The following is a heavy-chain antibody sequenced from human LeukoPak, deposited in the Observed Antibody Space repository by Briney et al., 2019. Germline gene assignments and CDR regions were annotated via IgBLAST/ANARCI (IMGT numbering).Heavy chain of an antibody. CDR1: GFSFRSYS. Sequence: GGSLRLSCAASGFSFRSYSMNWVRQAPGKGLEWVSYISSSSSSMQYADSVKGRFTISRDDAKNSLYLQMNSLRDEDTAVYYCARDLTYYYDSSGYYYSRGYFDYWGQGTLVTVSS. J-gene: IGHJ4*02. CDR2: ISSSSSSM. CDR3: ARDLTYYYDSSGYYYSRGYFDY. D-gene: IGHD3-22*01. V-gene: IGHV3-48*02.